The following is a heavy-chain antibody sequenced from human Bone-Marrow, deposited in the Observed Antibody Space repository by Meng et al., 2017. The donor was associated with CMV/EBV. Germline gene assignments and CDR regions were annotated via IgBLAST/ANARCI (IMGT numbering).Heavy chain of an antibody. V-gene: IGHV3-23*01. CDR3: TTDTHGGYCSSTSCYYFDY. Sequence: GESLKISCAASGFTFDDYAMHWVRQAPGKGLEWVSAISGSGDITYYADSVKGRFTISRDNSKNTLYLQMNSLKTEDTAVYYCTTDTHGGYCSSTSCYYFDYWGQGTLVTVSS. D-gene: IGHD2-2*01. CDR1: GFTFDDYA. CDR2: ISGSGDIT. J-gene: IGHJ4*02.